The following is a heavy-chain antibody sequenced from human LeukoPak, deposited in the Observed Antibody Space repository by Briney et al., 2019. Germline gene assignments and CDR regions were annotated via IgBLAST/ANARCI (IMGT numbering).Heavy chain of an antibody. V-gene: IGHV3-11*05. Sequence: GGSLRLSCAASGFTFSDYYMSWIRQAPGKGLEWASYISSSSSYTNYADSVKGRFTISRDNAKNSLYLQMNSLRAEDTAVYYCARDDIVVVPAAIYYYGMDVWGQGTTVTVSS. J-gene: IGHJ6*02. CDR3: ARDDIVVVPAAIYYYGMDV. D-gene: IGHD2-2*02. CDR1: GFTFSDYY. CDR2: ISSSSSYT.